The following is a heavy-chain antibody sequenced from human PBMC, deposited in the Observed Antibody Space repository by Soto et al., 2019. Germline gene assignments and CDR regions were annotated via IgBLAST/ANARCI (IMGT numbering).Heavy chain of an antibody. CDR1: GLSVSTNY. D-gene: IGHD3-3*01. J-gene: IGHJ4*02. Sequence: PGGSLRLSCAVSGLSVSTNYMSWVRQAPGKGLEWVSVIYTGGNTYYADSVKGSFTISRDNSKNTLYLQMNSLRAEDTAVYYCARDSIFNYWGQGTLVTVSS. V-gene: IGHV3-66*01. CDR3: ARDSIFNY. CDR2: IYTGGNT.